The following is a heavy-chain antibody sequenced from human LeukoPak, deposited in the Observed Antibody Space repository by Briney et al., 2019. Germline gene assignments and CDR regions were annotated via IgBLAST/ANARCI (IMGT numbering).Heavy chain of an antibody. J-gene: IGHJ6*04. V-gene: IGHV1-18*01. CDR2: ISAYNGNT. D-gene: IGHD3-10*01. Sequence: ASVKVSCKASGYTFTSYGISWVRQAPGQGLEWMGWISAYNGNTNYAQNLQGRVTMTEDTSTDTAYMELSSLRSEDTAVYYCATGLWFGKYLDVWGKGTTVTISS. CDR1: GYTFTSYG. CDR3: ATGLWFGKYLDV.